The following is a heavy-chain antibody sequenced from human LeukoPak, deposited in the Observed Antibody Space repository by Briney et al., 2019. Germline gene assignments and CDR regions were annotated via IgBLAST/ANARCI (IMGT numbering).Heavy chain of an antibody. CDR1: GFTFDDYG. D-gene: IGHD1-1*01. J-gene: IGHJ6*03. V-gene: IGHV3-20*04. Sequence: PGGSLRLSCAASGFTFDDYGMSWVRQAPGKGLEWVSGINWNGGSTVYADSVKGRFTISRDNAKNSLYLQMNSLRAEDTALYYCARKKQLNYYYYYMDVWGKGTTVTVSS. CDR3: ARKKQLNYYYYYMDV. CDR2: INWNGGST.